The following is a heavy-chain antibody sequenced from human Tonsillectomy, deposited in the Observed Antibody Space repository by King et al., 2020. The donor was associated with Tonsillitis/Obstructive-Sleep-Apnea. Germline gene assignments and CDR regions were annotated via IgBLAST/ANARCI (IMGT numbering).Heavy chain of an antibody. D-gene: IGHD2-2*03. Sequence: QLVQSGAEVKKPGESLKISCKGSGYSFTNYWIGWVRQMPGKGLELMGIIYPGDSDTRYSPSFQGQVPISADKPISTAYLQWSSLKASDTAKYYCARHVDIVVVPAVIDAFDIWGQGTMVTVSS. CDR1: GYSFTNYW. CDR2: IYPGDSDT. J-gene: IGHJ3*02. CDR3: ARHVDIVVVPAVIDAFDI. V-gene: IGHV5-51*01.